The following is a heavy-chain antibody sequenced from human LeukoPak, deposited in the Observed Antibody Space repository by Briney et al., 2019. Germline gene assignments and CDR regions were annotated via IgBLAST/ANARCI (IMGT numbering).Heavy chain of an antibody. CDR1: GFTFSIYA. Sequence: GGSLRLSCAASGFTFSIYAMSWVRQAPGKGLQWVSSITSRGESTWYVDSVEGRFTVTRDNSENTLYLQMHSLRAEDTAVYYCARDRPNYYGSDGHYYRRDGDYWGRGTLVSVSS. CDR2: ITSRGEST. CDR3: ARDRPNYYGSDGHYYRRDGDY. D-gene: IGHD3-22*01. J-gene: IGHJ4*02. V-gene: IGHV3-23*01.